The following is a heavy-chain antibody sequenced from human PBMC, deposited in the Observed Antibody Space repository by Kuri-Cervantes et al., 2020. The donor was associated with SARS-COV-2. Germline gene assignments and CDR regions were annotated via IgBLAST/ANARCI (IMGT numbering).Heavy chain of an antibody. CDR2: ISCDGSNK. V-gene: IGHV3-30*01. Sequence: GESLKISCAASGFTFSSYAMHWVRQAPGKGLEWVAVISCDGSNKYYADSVKGRFTISRDNSKNTLYLQMNSLRAEDTAVYYCARDSSGLYYFDYWGQGTLVTVSS. J-gene: IGHJ4*02. CDR3: ARDSSGLYYFDY. CDR1: GFTFSSYA. D-gene: IGHD3-22*01.